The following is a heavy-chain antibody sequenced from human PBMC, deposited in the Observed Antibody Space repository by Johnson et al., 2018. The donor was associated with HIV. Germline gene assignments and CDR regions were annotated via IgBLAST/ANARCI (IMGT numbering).Heavy chain of an antibody. CDR1: GFTFSNFA. CDR3: ASEASFAPRPETAFDV. Sequence: QMQLVESGGGVVQPGLSLRLSCVASGFTFSNFAMHWVRQAPGKGLEWVALISYDGNNKYYADSVKGRFTISRDNSKNTIFLQMNSLRTEDTAVYFCASEASFAPRPETAFDVWGQGTKVTVSS. V-gene: IGHV3-30-3*01. D-gene: IGHD2/OR15-2a*01. CDR2: ISYDGNNK. J-gene: IGHJ3*01.